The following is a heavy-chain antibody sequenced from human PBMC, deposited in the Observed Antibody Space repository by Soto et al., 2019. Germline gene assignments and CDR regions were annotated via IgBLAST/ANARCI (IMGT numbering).Heavy chain of an antibody. J-gene: IGHJ4*02. CDR1: GVAFSSSA. V-gene: IGHV3-23*01. CDR2: ISAGAEST. D-gene: IGHD2-2*01. CDR3: AKRRYCSSTSCHAFDN. Sequence: QLLESGGGLVQPGGSLRLSCTASGVAFSSSAMSWLRQAPGKGLEWVSAISAGAESTYYADSVKGRFTISRDTSKSTLYLQMNSLRVEDTAVYFCAKRRYCSSTSCHAFDNWGQGTLVTVSS.